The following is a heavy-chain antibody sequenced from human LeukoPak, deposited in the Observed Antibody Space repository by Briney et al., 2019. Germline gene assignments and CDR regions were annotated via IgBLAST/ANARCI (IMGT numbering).Heavy chain of an antibody. J-gene: IGHJ3*02. CDR3: AKCSGGSTYSAFDI. D-gene: IGHD3-16*01. Sequence: GGSLRLSCAASGFTFSTCAMSWVRQAPGKGLEWVSAISDSGGGTSYADSVRGRFTISRDSSKSALYPQMSSLRAEDTAVYYCAKCSGGSTYSAFDIWGPGTLVTVSS. CDR2: ISDSGGGT. V-gene: IGHV3-23*01. CDR1: GFTFSTCA.